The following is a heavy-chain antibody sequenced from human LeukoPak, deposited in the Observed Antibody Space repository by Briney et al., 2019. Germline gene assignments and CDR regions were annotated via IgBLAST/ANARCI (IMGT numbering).Heavy chain of an antibody. Sequence: PSETLSLTCTVSGASISNYYWSWIRQPPGQGLEWIGYIYYTGSTNSNPSLTSRVTISVDTSKNQFSLKLSSVTAADTAVYYCARGEVMGPRITMVRGARSFRFDYWGQGTLVTVSS. CDR3: ARGEVMGPRITMVRGARSFRFDY. V-gene: IGHV4-59*01. D-gene: IGHD3-10*01. CDR1: GASISNYY. J-gene: IGHJ4*02. CDR2: IYYTGST.